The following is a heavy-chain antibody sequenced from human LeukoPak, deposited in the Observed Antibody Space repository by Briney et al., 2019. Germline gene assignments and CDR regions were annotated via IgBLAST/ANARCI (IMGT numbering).Heavy chain of an antibody. J-gene: IGHJ4*02. CDR1: GFTFSSYG. V-gene: IGHV3-33*01. CDR3: ARGRYYYDSSGYCPLDH. CDR2: IWYDGSNK. D-gene: IGHD3-22*01. Sequence: GGSLRLSCAASGFTFSSYGMHWVRQAPGKGLEWVAVIWYDGSNKYYADSVKGRFTISRDNSKNTLYLQMNSLRAEDTAVYYCARGRYYYDSSGYCPLDHWGQGTLVTVSS.